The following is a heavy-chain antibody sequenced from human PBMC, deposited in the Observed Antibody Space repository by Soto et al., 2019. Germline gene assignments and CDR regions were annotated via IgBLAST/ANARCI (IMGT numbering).Heavy chain of an antibody. V-gene: IGHV3-66*01. CDR2: IYSGGST. J-gene: IGHJ4*02. CDR3: ARDHRQYRPGYFDD. D-gene: IGHD3-10*01. CDR1: GFTVSSNY. Sequence: EVQLVESGGGLVQPGGSLRLSCAASGFTVSSNYMSWVRQAPGKGLEWVSVIYSGGSTYYADSVKGRFTIPRDNSKNKLYLQMNSLRAEDTAVYYCARDHRQYRPGYFDDWGQGTLVTVSS.